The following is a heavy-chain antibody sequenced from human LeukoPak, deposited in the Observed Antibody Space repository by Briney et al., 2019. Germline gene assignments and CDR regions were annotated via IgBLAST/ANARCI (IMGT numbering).Heavy chain of an antibody. CDR2: ISGTGGST. CDR1: GFTFNNYT. V-gene: IGHV3-23*01. CDR3: ARGDGYNYWEY. Sequence: SGGSLRLSCAASGFTFNNYTMSWVRQAPGKGLEWVSSISGTGGSTYYANSVKGRFTISRDNSKNTLYLQMNSLRAEDTAVYYCARGDGYNYWEYWGQGTLVTVSS. J-gene: IGHJ4*02. D-gene: IGHD5-24*01.